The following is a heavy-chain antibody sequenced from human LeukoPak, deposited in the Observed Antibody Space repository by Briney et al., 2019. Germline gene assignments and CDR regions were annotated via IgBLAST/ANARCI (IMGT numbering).Heavy chain of an antibody. CDR1: GFTFSNAW. D-gene: IGHD3-9*01. CDR2: IKSKTDGGTT. Sequence: PGGSLRLSCAAFGFTFSNAWMSWVRQAPGKGLEWVGRIKSKTDGGTTDYAAPVKGRFAISRDDSKNTLYLQMNSLKTEDTAVYYCTTDSDYDILTGYYPPDYWGQGTLVTVSS. J-gene: IGHJ4*02. V-gene: IGHV3-15*01. CDR3: TTDSDYDILTGYYPPDY.